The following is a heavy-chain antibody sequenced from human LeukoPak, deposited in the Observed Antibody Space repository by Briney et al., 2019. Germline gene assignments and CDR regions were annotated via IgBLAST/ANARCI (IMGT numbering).Heavy chain of an antibody. CDR3: TRIHDYGDYFGAFDI. Sequence: QAGGSLRLSCTASGFTFGDYAMSWVRQAPGKGLEWVGFIRSKAYGGTTEYAASVKGRFTISRDDSKSIAYLQMNSLKTEDTAVYYCTRIHDYGDYFGAFDIWGQGTLVTVSS. CDR2: IRSKAYGGTT. D-gene: IGHD4-17*01. CDR1: GFTFGDYA. V-gene: IGHV3-49*04. J-gene: IGHJ4*02.